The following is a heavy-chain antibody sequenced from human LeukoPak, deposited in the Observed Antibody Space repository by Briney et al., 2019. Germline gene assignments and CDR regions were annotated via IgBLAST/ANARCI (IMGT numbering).Heavy chain of an antibody. Sequence: SETLSLTCTVSGGSIRSYYWSWIRQPPGKGLEWIGYIYYSGSTNYNPSLKSRVTISVDTSKNQFSLKLSSVTDADTAVYHCARPGGYYDSSGFSYWGQGTLVTVSS. V-gene: IGHV4-59*08. J-gene: IGHJ4*02. D-gene: IGHD3-22*01. CDR1: GGSIRSYY. CDR3: ARPGGYYDSSGFSY. CDR2: IYYSGST.